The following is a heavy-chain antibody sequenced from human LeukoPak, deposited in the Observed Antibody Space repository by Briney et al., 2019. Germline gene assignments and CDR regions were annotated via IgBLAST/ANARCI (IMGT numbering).Heavy chain of an antibody. V-gene: IGHV3-23*01. Sequence: GGSLRLSCAASGFTFSSYAMSWVRQAPGKGLEWVSAISGSGGSTYYADSVKGRFTISRDNSKNTLYLQMNSLRAEDRAVYYCAKDRDYYDSSGSDYWGQGTLVTVSS. CDR1: GFTFSSYA. CDR2: ISGSGGST. CDR3: AKDRDYYDSSGSDY. D-gene: IGHD3-22*01. J-gene: IGHJ4*02.